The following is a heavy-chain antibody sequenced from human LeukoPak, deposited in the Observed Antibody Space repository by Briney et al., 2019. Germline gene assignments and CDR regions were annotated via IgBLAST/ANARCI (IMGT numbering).Heavy chain of an antibody. V-gene: IGHV4-38-2*01. J-gene: IGHJ4*02. CDR2: LYHGGTT. Sequence: SETLSLTCAVSGYSISSGYYWGWIRPPPGKGLEWIGGLYHGGTTHYNPSLKSRVTISIDKSKNQFSLKVSSVTAADTAVYFCARLLSTSYDFWSGYQLWGQGNLVTVSS. CDR3: ARLLSTSYDFWSGYQL. D-gene: IGHD3-3*01. CDR1: GYSISSGYY.